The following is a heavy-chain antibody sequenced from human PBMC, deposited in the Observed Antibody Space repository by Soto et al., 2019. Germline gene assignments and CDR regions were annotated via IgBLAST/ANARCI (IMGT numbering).Heavy chain of an antibody. V-gene: IGHV3-33*08. Sequence: QVQLVESGGGVVQPGRSLRLSCAASGFTFSSYGMHCVRQAPGKGLEWGTNIWYDGSNKYYADSVKGRFTISRDNSKNMLYLQINSLTDKDKAVDYCARDGIDGDHDAFDKWGQGTMVTVSS. CDR1: GFTFSSYG. CDR3: ARDGIDGDHDAFDK. CDR2: IWYDGSNK. D-gene: IGHD4-17*01. J-gene: IGHJ3*02.